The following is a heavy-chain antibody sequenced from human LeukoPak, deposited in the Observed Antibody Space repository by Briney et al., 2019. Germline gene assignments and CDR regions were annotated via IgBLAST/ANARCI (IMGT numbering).Heavy chain of an antibody. J-gene: IGHJ4*02. CDR2: IYTRGGT. CDR3: ARERLYYDSSGYYYAFDY. Sequence: SETLSLTCTVSGGSISIYYGSWIRHPAGEGREWIGRIYTRGGTNYNQSLNSRVTMSVATSKTQFSLQLSSVSAADTAVYDCARERLYYDSSGYYYAFDYWGQGTLVTVSS. V-gene: IGHV4-4*07. D-gene: IGHD3-22*01. CDR1: GGSISIYY.